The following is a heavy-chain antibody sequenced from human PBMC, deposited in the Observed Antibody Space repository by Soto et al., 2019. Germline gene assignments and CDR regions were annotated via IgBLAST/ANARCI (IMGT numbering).Heavy chain of an antibody. D-gene: IGHD6-6*01. CDR1: GGTFSSYA. V-gene: IGHV1-69*13. CDR2: IIPIFGTA. J-gene: IGHJ6*02. Sequence: ASVKVSCKASGGTFSSYAISWVRQAPGQGLEWMGGIIPIFGTANYAQKFQGRVTITADESTSTAYMELSSLRSEDTAVYYCARGHLVAARPGYYYGMDFWGQGTTVTVSS. CDR3: ARGHLVAARPGYYYGMDF.